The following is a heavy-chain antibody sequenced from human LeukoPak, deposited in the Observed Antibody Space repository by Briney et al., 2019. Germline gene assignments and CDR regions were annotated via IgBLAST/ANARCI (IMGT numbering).Heavy chain of an antibody. J-gene: IGHJ4*02. CDR2: MNPNSGDT. CDR1: GYPFTDYY. V-gene: IGHV1-2*02. Sequence: ASVKVSCKASGYPFTDYYMHWVRQAPGQGLEWMGWMNPNSGDTNYAQKFQGRVTMTRDTSITTAYVELSSLTSDDAAVYYCARGRYGLLSGYDYWGQGAMVTVSS. D-gene: IGHD3-22*01. CDR3: ARGRYGLLSGYDY.